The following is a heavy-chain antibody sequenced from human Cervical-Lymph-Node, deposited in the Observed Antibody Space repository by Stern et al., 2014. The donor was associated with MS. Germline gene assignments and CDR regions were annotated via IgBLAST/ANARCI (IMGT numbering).Heavy chain of an antibody. V-gene: IGHV3-21*01. CDR2: ISSNSDYR. J-gene: IGHJ4*02. CDR3: ATKRSIFGVSFEY. Sequence: EVQLVESGGGLVKPGGSLRLSCAASGLPFNTYSMTWVRQAPGKGLEWVSSISSNSDYRHYADSVKGRFTISRDNAKDSLYLQMNSLRAEDTAVYYCATKRSIFGVSFEYWGQGTLVTVSS. CDR1: GLPFNTYS. D-gene: IGHD3-3*01.